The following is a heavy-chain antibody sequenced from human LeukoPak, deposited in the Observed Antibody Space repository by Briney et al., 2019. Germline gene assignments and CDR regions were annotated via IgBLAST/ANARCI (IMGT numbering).Heavy chain of an antibody. Sequence: PSETLSLTCTVSGGSISSYYWSWLRQPAGKGLEWIGRIYTSGSTNYNPSLKSRVTMSVDTSKNQFSLKLSSVTAADTAVYYCARDYRLEIVVVPAAYNYGMDVWGQGTTVTVSS. J-gene: IGHJ6*02. CDR1: GGSISSYY. D-gene: IGHD2-2*01. CDR2: IYTSGST. CDR3: ARDYRLEIVVVPAAYNYGMDV. V-gene: IGHV4-4*07.